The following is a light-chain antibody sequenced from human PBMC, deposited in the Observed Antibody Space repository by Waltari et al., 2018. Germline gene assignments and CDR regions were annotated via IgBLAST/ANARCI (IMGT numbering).Light chain of an antibody. CDR2: WAS. Sequence: DIVMTQSPDSLAVSLGERATINCKSSQSVLYSSNNKNYLAWYQQTAGQPPKLLIYWASTRESGVPDRFSGSGSGTDFTLTISSLQAEDVAVYYCQQYYSPPWTFGQGTKVEIK. CDR1: QSVLYSSNNKNY. V-gene: IGKV4-1*01. J-gene: IGKJ1*01. CDR3: QQYYSPPWT.